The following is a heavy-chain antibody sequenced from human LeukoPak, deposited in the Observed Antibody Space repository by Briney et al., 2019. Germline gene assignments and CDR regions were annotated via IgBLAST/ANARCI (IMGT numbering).Heavy chain of an antibody. J-gene: IGHJ4*02. Sequence: SETLSLTCTVSGGSISSYYWSWIRQPPGKGLEWMGEINHSGSTNYNPSLKSRVTISVDTSKNQFSLKLSSVTAADTAVYYCARSGYYDSSGHSELDYWGQGTLVTVSS. CDR3: ARSGYYDSSGHSELDY. CDR2: INHSGST. CDR1: GGSISSYY. D-gene: IGHD3-22*01. V-gene: IGHV4-34*01.